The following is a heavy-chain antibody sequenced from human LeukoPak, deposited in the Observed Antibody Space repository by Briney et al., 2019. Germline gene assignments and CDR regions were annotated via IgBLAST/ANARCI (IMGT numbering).Heavy chain of an antibody. CDR2: TSGSGSST. CDR3: ARGLSGTYFAFDY. V-gene: IGHV3-23*01. Sequence: GGSLRLSCAASGFTFSSYAMNWVRQAPGKGLERVSGTSGSGSSTYYADSVKGWFTISRDNSKNTLSLQMNSLRAEDTAVYYCARGLSGTYFAFDYWGRGTRVTVSS. D-gene: IGHD3-10*01. CDR1: GFTFSSYA. J-gene: IGHJ4*02.